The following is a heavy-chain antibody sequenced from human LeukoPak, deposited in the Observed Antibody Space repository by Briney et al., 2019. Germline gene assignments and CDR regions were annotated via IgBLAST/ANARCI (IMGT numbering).Heavy chain of an antibody. J-gene: IGHJ4*02. CDR3: ARNHIVTGTYFDS. CDR2: IYASGYT. CDR1: GDSISSYY. D-gene: IGHD3-10*01. V-gene: IGHV4-4*07. Sequence: SETLSLTCTVSGDSISSYYWNWIRQPAGKGLEWIGRIYASGYTEYNPALQTRVTMSVDTSKNEFSLKVDTGTAADTAVYFCARNHIVTGTYFDSWGQGILVTVSS.